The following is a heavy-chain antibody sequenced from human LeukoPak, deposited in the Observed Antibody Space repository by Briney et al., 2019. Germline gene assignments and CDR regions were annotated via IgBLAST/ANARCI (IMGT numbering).Heavy chain of an antibody. CDR3: ARFIASPGPDAFDI. D-gene: IGHD6-13*01. J-gene: IGHJ3*02. V-gene: IGHV3-7*01. CDR2: IKQDGSET. Sequence: GGSLRLSCAASGFTSGSYWMSWVRQAPGKGLEWVANIKQDGSETYYLDSVKGRFTISRDNAQNSLYLQMNSLRADETAVYFCARFIASPGPDAFDIWGQGTLSPSLQ. CDR1: GFTSGSYW.